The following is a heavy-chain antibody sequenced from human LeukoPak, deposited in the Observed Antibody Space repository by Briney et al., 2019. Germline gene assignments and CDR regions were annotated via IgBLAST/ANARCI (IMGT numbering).Heavy chain of an antibody. Sequence: ASVKVSCKASGYTFTSYGISWVRQAPGQGLEWMGWISAYNGNTNYAQKLQGRVTITTDTSTSTAYMELRSLRSDDTAVYYCARDPISYYDSSGYYGDLVVGYWGQGTLVTVSS. D-gene: IGHD3-22*01. CDR3: ARDPISYYDSSGYYGDLVVGY. V-gene: IGHV1-18*01. J-gene: IGHJ4*02. CDR1: GYTFTSYG. CDR2: ISAYNGNT.